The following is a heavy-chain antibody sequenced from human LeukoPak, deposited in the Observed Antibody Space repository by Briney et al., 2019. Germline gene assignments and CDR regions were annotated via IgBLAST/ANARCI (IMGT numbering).Heavy chain of an antibody. CDR1: GDSISGYY. CDR3: ARHYPYGSGSYSPFYFDY. J-gene: IGHJ4*02. Sequence: SETLSLTCTVSGDSISGYYWSWTRQPPGKGLEWIGYIYYSGSTNYNPSLKSRVTISVDTSKNQFSLKLSSVTAADTGVHYCARHYPYGSGSYSPFYFDYWGQGTLVTVSS. V-gene: IGHV4-59*08. D-gene: IGHD3-10*01. CDR2: IYYSGST.